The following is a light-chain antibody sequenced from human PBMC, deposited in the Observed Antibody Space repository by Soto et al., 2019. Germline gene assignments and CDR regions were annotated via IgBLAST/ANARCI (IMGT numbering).Light chain of an antibody. V-gene: IGKV1-5*01. CDR2: AAS. Sequence: TQSPSSLSASVGDRVTITCRASHSISSWLAWYQQKPGKAPNLLIYAASTLESGVPSRFSGSGSGTEFTLTISSLQPDDFATYYCQQYNSYWTFGQGTKVDI. CDR1: HSISSW. J-gene: IGKJ1*01. CDR3: QQYNSYWT.